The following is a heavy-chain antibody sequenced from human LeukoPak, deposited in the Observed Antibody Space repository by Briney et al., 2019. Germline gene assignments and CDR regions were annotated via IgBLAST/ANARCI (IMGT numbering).Heavy chain of an antibody. CDR1: GGSISSYY. V-gene: IGHV4-59*01. J-gene: IGHJ3*02. CDR2: IYYSGST. D-gene: IGHD3-3*01. CDR3: ASSFWSGYDGAFDI. Sequence: SETLSLTCTVSGGSISSYYWSWIRQPPGKGLEWIGYIYYSGSTNYNPSLKSRVTISVDTSKNQFSLKLSSVTAADTAVYYCASSFWSGYDGAFDIWGQGTMVTVSS.